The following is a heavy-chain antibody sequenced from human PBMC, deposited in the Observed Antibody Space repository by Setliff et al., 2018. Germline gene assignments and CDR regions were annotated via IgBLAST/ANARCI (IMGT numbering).Heavy chain of an antibody. V-gene: IGHV1-8*02. Sequence: ASVKVSCKASGGTFSSYAISWVRQAPGQGLEWMGWMNPNSGNTGSTQKFQGRVTMTRNTSTSTAYMELSRLTSEDTAVYYCVEWGGSYYWGQGTLVTVSS. J-gene: IGHJ4*02. CDR2: MNPNSGNT. CDR1: GGTFSSYA. CDR3: VEWGGSYY. D-gene: IGHD1-26*01.